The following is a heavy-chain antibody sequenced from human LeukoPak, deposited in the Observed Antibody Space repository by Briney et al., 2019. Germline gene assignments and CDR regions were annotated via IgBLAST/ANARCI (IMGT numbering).Heavy chain of an antibody. CDR3: ARHGGESSGWYTGYYFDY. V-gene: IGHV4-59*08. D-gene: IGHD6-19*01. CDR2: IYYSGST. J-gene: IGHJ4*02. CDR1: GGSISSYY. Sequence: SETLSLTCTVSGGSISSYYWSWIRQPPGKGLEWSGYIYYSGSTNYNPSLKSRVTISVDTSKNQFSLKLSSVTAADTAVYYCARHGGESSGWYTGYYFDYWGQGTLVTVSS.